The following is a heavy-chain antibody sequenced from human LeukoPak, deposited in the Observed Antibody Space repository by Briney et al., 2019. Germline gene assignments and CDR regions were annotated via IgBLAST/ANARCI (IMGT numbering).Heavy chain of an antibody. CDR2: ISGSGGST. CDR1: GFTFSSYV. CDR3: AKDLGGWYGVYFQH. Sequence: GSLRLSCAASGFTFSSYVMSWVRQAPGKGLEWVSAISGSGGSTYYADSVKGRFTISRDNSKNTLYLQMNSLRAEDTAVYYCAKDLGGWYGVYFQHWGQGTLVTVSS. D-gene: IGHD6-19*01. J-gene: IGHJ1*01. V-gene: IGHV3-23*01.